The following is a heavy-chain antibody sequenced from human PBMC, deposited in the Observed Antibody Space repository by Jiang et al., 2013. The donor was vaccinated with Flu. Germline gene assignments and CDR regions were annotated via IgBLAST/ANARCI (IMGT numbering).Heavy chain of an antibody. Sequence: VQLLESGGGLVQPGGSLRLSCAASGFTFNTYAMNWVRQAPGKGLEWISSINSGGTTHYGDSVKGRFAISRDSSNNTLYLQMNSLRAGDTAVYYCARRSGGSSGAFDIWGQGDNGHRLF. V-gene: IGHV3-23*01. CDR2: INSGGTT. CDR1: GFTFNTYA. D-gene: IGHD2-15*01. J-gene: IGHJ3*02. CDR3: ARRSGGSSGAFDI.